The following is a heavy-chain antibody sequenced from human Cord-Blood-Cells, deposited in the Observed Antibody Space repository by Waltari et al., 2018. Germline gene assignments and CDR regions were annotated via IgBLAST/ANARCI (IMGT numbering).Heavy chain of an antibody. CDR3: ARARDGYNYNYFDY. Sequence: QVQLVQSGAEVKKPGASVQVSCKASGGTVSRYAISWVGQAPGQGLEWMGGIIPIFGTANYAQKFQGRVTITADESTSTAYMELSSLRSEDTAVYYCARARDGYNYNYFDYWGQGTLVTVSS. V-gene: IGHV1-69*01. CDR2: IIPIFGTA. D-gene: IGHD5-12*01. CDR1: GGTVSRYA. J-gene: IGHJ4*02.